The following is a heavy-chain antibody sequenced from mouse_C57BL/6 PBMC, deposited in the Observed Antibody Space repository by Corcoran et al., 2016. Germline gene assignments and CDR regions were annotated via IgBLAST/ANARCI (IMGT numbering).Heavy chain of an antibody. CDR3: ARHYGNSFYAMDY. V-gene: IGHV1-76*01. CDR1: GYTFTDYY. J-gene: IGHJ4*01. Sequence: QVQLKQSGAELVRPGASVKLSCKASGYTFTDYYINWVKQRPGQGLEWIARIYPGSGNTYYNEKFKGKATLTAEKSSSTAYMQLSSLTSEDSAVYFCARHYGNSFYAMDYWGQGTSVTVSS. D-gene: IGHD2-1*01. CDR2: IYPGSGNT.